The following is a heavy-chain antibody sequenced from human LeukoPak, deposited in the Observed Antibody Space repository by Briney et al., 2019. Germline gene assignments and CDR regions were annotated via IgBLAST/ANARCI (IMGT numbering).Heavy chain of an antibody. Sequence: GGSLRLSCAASGFTFSSYGMLWVRQAPGKGLEWVAFIRYDGSNKYYADSVKGRFTISRDNSKNTLYLQMNSLRAEDTAVYYCAKDQYSSSWYFPFDYWGQGTLVTASS. D-gene: IGHD6-13*01. CDR3: AKDQYSSSWYFPFDY. CDR1: GFTFSSYG. J-gene: IGHJ4*02. CDR2: IRYDGSNK. V-gene: IGHV3-30*02.